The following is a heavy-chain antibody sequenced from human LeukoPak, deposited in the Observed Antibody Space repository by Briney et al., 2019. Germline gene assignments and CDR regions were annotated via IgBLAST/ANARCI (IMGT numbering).Heavy chain of an antibody. CDR1: GFTFSSYA. D-gene: IGHD6-13*01. J-gene: IGHJ4*02. Sequence: PGGSLRLSCAASGFTFSSYAMSWVRQAPGKGLEWVSAISGSGGSTYYADSVKGRFTISRDNSKNTLYLQMNSLSAEDTAVYYCAKDLGSSWSEAQDYWGQGTLVTVSS. CDR3: AKDLGSSWSEAQDY. CDR2: ISGSGGST. V-gene: IGHV3-23*01.